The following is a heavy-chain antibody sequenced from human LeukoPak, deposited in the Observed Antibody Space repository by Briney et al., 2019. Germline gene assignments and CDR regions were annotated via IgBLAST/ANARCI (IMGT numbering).Heavy chain of an antibody. Sequence: GGSLRLSCAASGFTFSSYAMHWVRRAPGKGLEWVAAISYDGSNTYYADSVKGRFTISRDNSKNTLYLQMNSLRAEDTAIYYCAKSRVLASDAFDIWGQGTMVTVSS. D-gene: IGHD6-6*01. CDR1: GFTFSSYA. CDR2: ISYDGSNT. CDR3: AKSRVLASDAFDI. V-gene: IGHV3-30-3*02. J-gene: IGHJ3*02.